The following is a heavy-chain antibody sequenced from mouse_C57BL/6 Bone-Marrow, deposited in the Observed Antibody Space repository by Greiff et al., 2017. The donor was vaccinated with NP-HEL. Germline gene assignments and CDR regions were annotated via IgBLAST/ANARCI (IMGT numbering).Heavy chain of an antibody. CDR1: GFTFSDYY. Sequence: EVTVEESGGGLVQPGGSLTLSCAASGFTFSDYYMYWVRQTPEKRLEWVAYISNGGGSTYYPDTVKGRFTISRDNAKNTLYLQMSRLKSEDTAMYYCARLIYDGYPFAYGGQGTLVTVSA. CDR3: ARLIYDGYPFAY. V-gene: IGHV5-12*01. J-gene: IGHJ3*01. CDR2: ISNGGGST. D-gene: IGHD2-3*01.